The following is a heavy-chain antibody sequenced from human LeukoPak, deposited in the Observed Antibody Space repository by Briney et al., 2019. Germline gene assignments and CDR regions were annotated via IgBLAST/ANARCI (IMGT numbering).Heavy chain of an antibody. Sequence: SGGSLRLSCAASGFTFSSYWMHWVRQVPGKGLVWVSHINSDGSSTSYADSVKGRFTISRDNAKNSLYLQMNSLRAEDTAVYYCARDMEYYDSSGYYPWRAFDIWGQGTMVTVSS. CDR1: GFTFSSYW. V-gene: IGHV3-74*01. CDR3: ARDMEYYDSSGYYPWRAFDI. J-gene: IGHJ3*02. CDR2: INSDGSST. D-gene: IGHD3-22*01.